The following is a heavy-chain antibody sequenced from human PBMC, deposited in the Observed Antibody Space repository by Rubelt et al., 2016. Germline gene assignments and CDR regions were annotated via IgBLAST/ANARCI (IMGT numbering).Heavy chain of an antibody. CDR3: ALRAVAGKLDAFDI. CDR2: IYHSGST. D-gene: IGHD6-19*01. J-gene: IGHJ3*02. V-gene: IGHV4-38-2*01. Sequence: SISSGYYWGWIRQPPGKGLEWIGSIYHSGSTYYNPSLKSRVTISVDTSKNQFSLKLSSVTAADTAVYYCALRAVAGKLDAFDIWGQGTMVTVSS. CDR1: SISSGYY.